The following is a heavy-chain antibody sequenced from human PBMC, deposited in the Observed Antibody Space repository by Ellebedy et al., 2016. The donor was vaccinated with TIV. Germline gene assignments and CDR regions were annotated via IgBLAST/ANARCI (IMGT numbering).Heavy chain of an antibody. D-gene: IGHD3-10*01. CDR2: INHSGST. Sequence: MPSETLSLTCAVYGGSFSGYYWSWIRQPPGKGLEWIGEINHSGSTNYNPSLKSRVTVSVDTSKNQFSLKLSSVTAADTAVYYCARGRIVYYGSGSLGYWGQGTLVTVSS. J-gene: IGHJ4*02. V-gene: IGHV4-34*01. CDR3: ARGRIVYYGSGSLGY. CDR1: GGSFSGYY.